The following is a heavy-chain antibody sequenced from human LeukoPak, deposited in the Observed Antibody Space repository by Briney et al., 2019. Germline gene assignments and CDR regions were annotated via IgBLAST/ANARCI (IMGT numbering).Heavy chain of an antibody. D-gene: IGHD1-14*01. CDR2: INWDGRNS. CDR3: ARDPRAGYLDN. Sequence: GGSLRLSCAASGFTFDDYTMHWVRQAPGTGLESVALINWDGRNSHYSDSVRGRITISRDNTKNSLYLQMNNLRTEDTALYYCARDPRAGYLDNWGRGTLVTVSS. CDR1: GFTFDDYT. J-gene: IGHJ4*02. V-gene: IGHV3-43*01.